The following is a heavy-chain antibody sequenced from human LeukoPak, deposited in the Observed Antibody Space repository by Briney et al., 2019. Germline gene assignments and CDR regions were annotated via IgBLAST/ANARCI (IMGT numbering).Heavy chain of an antibody. J-gene: IGHJ4*02. CDR3: ARGPAGEFDY. CDR1: GGSITNYY. Sequence: SETLSLTCSVSGGSITNYYWSWIRQSPGKGLEWIGFIYNTGRTNYNPSLASRVTISVDTSKNQFSLNLSSVTAADTAVYYCARGPAGEFDYWGQGTLVTVSS. V-gene: IGHV4-59*01. CDR2: IYNTGRT.